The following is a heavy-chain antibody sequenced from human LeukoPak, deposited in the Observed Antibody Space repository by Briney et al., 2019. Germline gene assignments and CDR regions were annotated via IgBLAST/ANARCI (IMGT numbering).Heavy chain of an antibody. CDR2: IYYSGST. J-gene: IGHJ4*02. D-gene: IGHD2-2*01. V-gene: IGHV4-39*07. Sequence: SETLSLTCTVSGGSISSSSYYWGWIRQPPGKGLEWIGSIYYSGSTYYNPSLKSRVTISVDTSKNQFSLKLSSVTAADTAVYYCARGGYQLLRAPFDYWGQGTLVTASS. CDR3: ARGGYQLLRAPFDY. CDR1: GGSISSSSYY.